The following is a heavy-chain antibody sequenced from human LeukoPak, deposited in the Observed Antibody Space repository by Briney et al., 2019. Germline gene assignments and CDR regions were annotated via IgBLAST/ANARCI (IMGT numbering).Heavy chain of an antibody. CDR1: GYSISSGYY. Sequence: SETLSLTCAVSGYSISSGYYWGWIRQPPGKGLEWIGSIYHSGSTYYNPSLKSRVTISVDTSKNQFSLKLSSVTAADTAVYYCASMIVATIRGTVTSYDAFDIWGQGTMVTVSS. D-gene: IGHD5-12*01. V-gene: IGHV4-38-2*01. CDR2: IYHSGST. J-gene: IGHJ3*02. CDR3: ASMIVATIRGTVTSYDAFDI.